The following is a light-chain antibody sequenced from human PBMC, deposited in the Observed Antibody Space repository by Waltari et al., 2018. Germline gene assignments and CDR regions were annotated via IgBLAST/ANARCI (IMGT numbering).Light chain of an antibody. V-gene: IGLV2-23*02. CDR3: CSYAGNNIPGV. J-gene: IGLJ3*02. CDR2: EVI. CDR1: SSDVGSYNL. Sequence: QSALTQPASVSGSPGQSITISCTGTSSDVGSYNLVSWYQHRPGKAPKLMLYEVIERPSGVSKRVSGSKSGNKAYLTIFGLQAEDEADYYCCSYAGNNIPGVFGGGTKLTVL.